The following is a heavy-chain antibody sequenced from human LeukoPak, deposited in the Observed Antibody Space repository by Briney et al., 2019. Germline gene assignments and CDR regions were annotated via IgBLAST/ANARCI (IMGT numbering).Heavy chain of an antibody. V-gene: IGHV3-11*04. D-gene: IGHD6-19*01. CDR1: GLTVITNY. CDR2: LTAIGNTI. J-gene: IGHJ4*02. CDR3: AREGSSDCHFDY. Sequence: GGSLRLSCTASGLTVITNYMSWVRQAPGKGLEWVSYLTAIGNTIDYADSVEGRFTISRDNAKNSLYLQMNSLRAEDTAVYFCAREGSSDCHFDYWGQGTLVTVSS.